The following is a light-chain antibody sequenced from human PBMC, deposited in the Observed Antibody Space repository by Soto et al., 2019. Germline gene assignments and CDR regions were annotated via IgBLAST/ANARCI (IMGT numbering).Light chain of an antibody. CDR3: QQYNDDSWT. V-gene: IGKV1-5*03. CDR1: QSIGIW. Sequence: IQMTQSPSTLSASVGDRVAITCRASQSIGIWLAWYQQKPGKAPRFLIYKASSLESGVPSRFSGSGYWAEFTLTISSLQPDDFATYYCQQYNDDSWTFGQGTKVEIK. J-gene: IGKJ1*01. CDR2: KAS.